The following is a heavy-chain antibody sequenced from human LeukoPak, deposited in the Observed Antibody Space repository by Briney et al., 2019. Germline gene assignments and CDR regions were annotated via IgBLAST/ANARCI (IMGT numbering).Heavy chain of an antibody. V-gene: IGHV3-74*01. Sequence: GGSLRLSCAASGFTFSSYWMHWVRQAPGRGLVWVSRINSDGSSTIYADSVKGRFTISRDNAKNTLYLQMNSLRAEDTAVYYCARGTRDWGYSYGTPQSDYWGQGTLVTVSS. D-gene: IGHD5-18*01. CDR2: INSDGSST. CDR3: ARGTRDWGYSYGTPQSDY. CDR1: GFTFSSYW. J-gene: IGHJ4*02.